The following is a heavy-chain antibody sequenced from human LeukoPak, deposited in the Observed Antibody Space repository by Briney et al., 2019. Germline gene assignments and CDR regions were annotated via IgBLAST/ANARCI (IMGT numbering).Heavy chain of an antibody. Sequence: ASVKVSCKASGYTFTGYYMHWERQAPGQGLEWMGWMNPNSGNTGYAQKFQGRVTMTRNTSISTAYMELSSLRSEDTAVYYCARDTAMDDFDYWGRGTLVTVSS. CDR1: GYTFTGYY. CDR3: ARDTAMDDFDY. D-gene: IGHD5-18*01. J-gene: IGHJ4*02. V-gene: IGHV1-8*02. CDR2: MNPNSGNT.